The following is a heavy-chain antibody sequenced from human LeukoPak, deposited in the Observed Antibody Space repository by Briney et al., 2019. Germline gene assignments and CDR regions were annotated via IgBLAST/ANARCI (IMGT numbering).Heavy chain of an antibody. V-gene: IGHV4-34*01. CDR2: INHSGST. CDR3: ARGVRTHDHHDYGDYSYYFDY. J-gene: IGHJ4*02. Sequence: SETLSLTCAVYGGSFSGYYWSWLRQPPGKGLEWIGEINHSGSTNYNPSLKSRVTISVDTSKNQFSLKLSSVTAADTAVYYCARGVRTHDHHDYGDYSYYFDYWGQGTLVTVSS. D-gene: IGHD4-17*01. CDR1: GGSFSGYY.